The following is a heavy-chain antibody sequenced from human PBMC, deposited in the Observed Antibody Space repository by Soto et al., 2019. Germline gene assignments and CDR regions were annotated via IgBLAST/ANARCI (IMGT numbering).Heavy chain of an antibody. D-gene: IGHD2-2*01. J-gene: IGHJ6*02. Sequence: QVQLVQSGAEVKKPGSSVKVSCKASGGTFSRYSITWVRQAPGHGLEGIGRIIPIFGIPTYAQKFQGRVTFTADESTSTDYMELSSLRSDDTAVYYCAREDRDRETGLVPAAIDGMDVWGQGTTVTVSS. V-gene: IGHV1-69*08. CDR3: AREDRDRETGLVPAAIDGMDV. CDR1: GGTFSRYS. CDR2: IIPIFGIP.